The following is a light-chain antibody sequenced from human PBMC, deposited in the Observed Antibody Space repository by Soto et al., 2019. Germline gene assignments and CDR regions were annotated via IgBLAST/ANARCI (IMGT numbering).Light chain of an antibody. CDR2: AAS. Sequence: DIQMTQSPSSLSASVGDRVTITCRASQSISYYLSWYQQKPGKAPKLLVHAASSLLSGVPSRFSGSGSGTEFTLTISSLQSEDSATYYCQQSSGTLRTFGQGTKLEIK. J-gene: IGKJ2*01. CDR3: QQSSGTLRT. V-gene: IGKV1-39*01. CDR1: QSISYY.